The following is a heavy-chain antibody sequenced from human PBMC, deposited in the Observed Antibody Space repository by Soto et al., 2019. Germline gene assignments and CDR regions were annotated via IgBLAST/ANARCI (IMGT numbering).Heavy chain of an antibody. D-gene: IGHD2-8*01. Sequence: EVQLLESGGGLVQPGGSLRLSCAASGFTFSSYAMSWFRQAPGKGLEWVSAISGSGGSTYYADSVKGRFTISRDNSKNTLYLQINSLRAEDTAVYYCAKASTCTTGVCGYYYYGMDVWGQGTTVTVSS. CDR3: AKASTCTTGVCGYYYYGMDV. V-gene: IGHV3-23*01. CDR2: ISGSGGST. J-gene: IGHJ6*02. CDR1: GFTFSSYA.